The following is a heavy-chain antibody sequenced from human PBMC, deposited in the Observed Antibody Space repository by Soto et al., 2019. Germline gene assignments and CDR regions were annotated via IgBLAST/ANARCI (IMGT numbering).Heavy chain of an antibody. Sequence: NPSETLSLTCTVFGASISYGGYSWSWVRQSPGRGLEWIGYISHLENTYFHPSFKSRLTMSIDRTRNQFSLNLSSVTAADMAVYFCERGGGYDPFDSCGQGLLVTVYS. CDR2: ISHLENT. CDR3: ERGGGYDPFDS. J-gene: IGHJ4*02. V-gene: IGHV4-30-2*06. CDR1: GASISYGGYS. D-gene: IGHD5-12*01.